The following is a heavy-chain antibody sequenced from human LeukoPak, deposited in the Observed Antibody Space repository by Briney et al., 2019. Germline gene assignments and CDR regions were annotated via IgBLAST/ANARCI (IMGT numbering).Heavy chain of an antibody. Sequence: GGSLRLSCAASGFTFSSYDMHWVRQDPGKGLECVAVISYDGNNKYYADSVKGRFTISRDNSKKTLYLQMNSLRAEYTAVYYCARDGYNEEDWFFDLWGRGILVTVSS. V-gene: IGHV3-30-3*01. D-gene: IGHD5-24*01. CDR3: ARDGYNEEDWFFDL. CDR1: GFTFSSYD. CDR2: ISYDGNNK. J-gene: IGHJ2*01.